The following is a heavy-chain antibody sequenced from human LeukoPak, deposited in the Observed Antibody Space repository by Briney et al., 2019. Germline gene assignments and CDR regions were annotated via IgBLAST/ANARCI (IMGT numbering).Heavy chain of an antibody. Sequence: ASVKVSCKASGYTFTSYDINWVRQAPGQGLEWMGWISAYNGNTNYAQKLQGRVTMTTDTSTSTAYMELRSLRSDDTAVYYCARDPKLDPHGGVPGYWGQGTLVTVSS. V-gene: IGHV1-18*01. CDR2: ISAYNGNT. CDR3: ARDPKLDPHGGVPGY. CDR1: GYTFTSYD. D-gene: IGHD2-8*02. J-gene: IGHJ4*02.